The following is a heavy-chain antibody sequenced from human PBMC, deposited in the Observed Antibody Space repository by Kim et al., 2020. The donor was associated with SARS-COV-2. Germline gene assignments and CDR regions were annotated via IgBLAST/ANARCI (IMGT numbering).Heavy chain of an antibody. CDR1: GGSLSSSSYY. CDR2: AYYIGNS. D-gene: IGHD6-19*01. Sequence: SETLSLTCTVSGGSLSSSSYYWGWIRQPPGKGLEWIGTAYYIGNSYYNPSLKSRVTISVDTSKNQFSLKLGSVTAADTAVYYCARHHMYSSGWYV. V-gene: IGHV4-39*01. CDR3: ARHHMYSSGWYV. J-gene: IGHJ2*01.